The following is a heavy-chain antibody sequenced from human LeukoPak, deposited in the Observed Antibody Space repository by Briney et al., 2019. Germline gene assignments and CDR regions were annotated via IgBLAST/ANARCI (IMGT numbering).Heavy chain of an antibody. CDR2: ISWNSGSI. J-gene: IGHJ5*02. V-gene: IGHV3-9*01. D-gene: IGHD6-19*01. Sequence: GRSLRLSCAASGFTFDDYAMHWVRQAPGKGLEWVSGISWNSGSIGYADSVKGRFTISRDNAKNSLYPQMNSLRAEDTALYYCAKGPNSSGWYRWFDPWGQGTLVTVSS. CDR1: GFTFDDYA. CDR3: AKGPNSSGWYRWFDP.